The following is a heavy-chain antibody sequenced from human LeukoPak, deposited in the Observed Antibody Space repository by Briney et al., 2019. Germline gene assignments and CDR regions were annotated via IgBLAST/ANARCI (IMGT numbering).Heavy chain of an antibody. CDR3: AKFSHYGEDY. Sequence: PGGSLRLSCAASGFTFSNYGISWVRQAPGKGLDWVSAITGGGGTTYYADSVKGRFTISRDNSKNTLFLQMNSLRVEDTAVYYCAKFSHYGEDYWGQGTLVTVSS. J-gene: IGHJ4*02. D-gene: IGHD4-17*01. CDR1: GFTFSNYG. V-gene: IGHV3-23*01. CDR2: ITGGGGTT.